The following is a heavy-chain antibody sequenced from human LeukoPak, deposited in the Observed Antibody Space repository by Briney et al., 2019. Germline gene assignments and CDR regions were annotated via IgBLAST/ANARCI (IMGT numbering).Heavy chain of an antibody. CDR1: GDSVNSYY. CDR3: ARGPYYGSGSTRPAFDI. J-gene: IGHJ3*02. D-gene: IGHD3-10*01. CDR2: ISPSGST. Sequence: SETLSLTCTVSGDSVNSYYWSWIRQPAGKGLEWIGRISPSGSTNYNPSLQSRVILSVDTSGNQLSLKLSSVTAADTAVYYCARGPYYGSGSTRPAFDIWGEGTMVTVS. V-gene: IGHV4-4*07.